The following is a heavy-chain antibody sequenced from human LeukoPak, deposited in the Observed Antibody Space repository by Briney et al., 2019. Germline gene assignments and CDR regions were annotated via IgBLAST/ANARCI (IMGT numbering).Heavy chain of an antibody. Sequence: PSETLSLTCAVYGGSFNGYYWSWIRQPPGKGLEWIGEINHSGSTNYNPSLKSRVTISVDTSKNQFSLKLSSVTAADTAVYYCASQSEGYSSGWSLYYYYGMDVWGQGTTVTVSS. CDR3: ASQSEGYSSGWSLYYYYGMDV. CDR2: INHSGST. D-gene: IGHD6-19*01. J-gene: IGHJ6*02. V-gene: IGHV4-34*01. CDR1: GGSFNGYY.